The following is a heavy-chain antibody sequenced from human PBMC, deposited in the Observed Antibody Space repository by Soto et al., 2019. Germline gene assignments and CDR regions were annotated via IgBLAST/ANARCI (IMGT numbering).Heavy chain of an antibody. D-gene: IGHD3-16*01. CDR2: INHSGST. CDR1: GGSISSSSYY. V-gene: IGHV4-39*07. Sequence: SETLSLTCTVSGGSISSSSYYWSWIRQPPGKGLEWIGEINHSGSTNYNPSLKSRVTISVDTSKNQFSLKLSSVTAADTAVYYCARGSLGGKYNWFAPGGQGTLVTVSS. CDR3: ARGSLGGKYNWFAP. J-gene: IGHJ5*02.